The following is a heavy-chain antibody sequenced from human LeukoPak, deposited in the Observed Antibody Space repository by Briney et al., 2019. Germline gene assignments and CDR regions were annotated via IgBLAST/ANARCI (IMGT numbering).Heavy chain of an antibody. D-gene: IGHD1-20*01. CDR3: ARDPYNWNYYYYYGMDV. CDR2: IWYDGSNK. Sequence: GGSLRLSCAASGFTFSSYGMHWVRQAPGKGLEWVAVIWYDGSNKYYADSVKGRFTISRDNSKNTLYLQMNSLRAEDTAVYYCARDPYNWNYYYYYGMDVWGQGTTVTVSS. J-gene: IGHJ6*02. CDR1: GFTFSSYG. V-gene: IGHV3-33*01.